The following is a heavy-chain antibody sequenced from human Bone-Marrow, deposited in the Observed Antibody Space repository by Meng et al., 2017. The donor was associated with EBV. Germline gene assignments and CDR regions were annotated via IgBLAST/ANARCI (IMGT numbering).Heavy chain of an antibody. J-gene: IGHJ5*02. V-gene: IGHV4-39*01. D-gene: IGHD5-18*01. CDR3: ARRAASWFDP. Sequence: QLKLQGADPGLVKPSETLSLTCTVSGESITSYTAYWGWIRQPPGKGLEWIGTIYHSGTTYDNPSLQSRVTIAVDTSKNQFSLKMNSVTAADTAVYYCARRAASWFDPWGQGALVTVSS. CDR1: GESITSYTAY. CDR2: IYHSGTT.